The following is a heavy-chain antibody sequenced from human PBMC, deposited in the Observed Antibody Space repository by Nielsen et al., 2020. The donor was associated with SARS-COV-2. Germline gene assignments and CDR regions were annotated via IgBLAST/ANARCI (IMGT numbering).Heavy chain of an antibody. CDR3: ARLTVNVLLWFGESGYFDY. CDR2: IYYSGST. J-gene: IGHJ4*02. Sequence: WIRQPPGKGLEWIGYIYYSGSTYYNPSLKSRVTISVDTSKNQFSLKLSSVTAADTAVYYCARLTVNVLLWFGESGYFDYWGQGTLVTVSS. D-gene: IGHD3-10*01. V-gene: IGHV4-39*01.